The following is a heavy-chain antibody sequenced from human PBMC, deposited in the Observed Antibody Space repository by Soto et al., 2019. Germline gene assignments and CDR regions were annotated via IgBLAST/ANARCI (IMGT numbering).Heavy chain of an antibody. CDR2: IYHSGST. CDR1: AGSISSSYW. J-gene: IGHJ3*02. V-gene: IGHV4-4*02. CDR3: ARDQVAASGTDFDI. D-gene: IGHD1-26*01. Sequence: PSETLSLTCAVPAGSISSSYWWSWVRQPPGKGLEWIGEIYHSGSTNYNPSLRSRVTISLDKSNNQFSLRLTSVTAADTAVYYCARDQVAASGTDFDIWGQGTLVTVS.